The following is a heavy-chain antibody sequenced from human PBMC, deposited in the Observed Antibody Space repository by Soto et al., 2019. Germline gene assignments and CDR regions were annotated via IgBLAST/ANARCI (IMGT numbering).Heavy chain of an antibody. V-gene: IGHV3-7*03. J-gene: IGHJ4*02. D-gene: IGHD4-4*01. CDR1: GFTFTDFY. Sequence: EVQLVQSGGGLVQPGGSLRLSCVGSGFTFTDFYMNWVRQAPGKGLEWVANIRPDGSETNYVECVKGRFTTSRDNAKNSLFLQMNSLRADDTAVYYCAGWGGHDYNYWGQGILVTVSS. CDR3: AGWGGHDYNY. CDR2: IRPDGSET.